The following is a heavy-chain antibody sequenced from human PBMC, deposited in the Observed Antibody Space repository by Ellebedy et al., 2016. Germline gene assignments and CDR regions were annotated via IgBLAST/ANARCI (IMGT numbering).Heavy chain of an antibody. CDR3: VKDLPDYYDLSDAFDI. CDR1: GFTFSSYA. CDR2: ISGSGGST. V-gene: IGHV3-23*01. D-gene: IGHD3-22*01. Sequence: GGSLRLXCAASGFTFSSYAMSWVRQAPGKGLEWVSAISGSGGSTYYADSVKGRFTISRDNSKNTLYLQMSSLRAEDTAVYYCVKDLPDYYDLSDAFDIWGQGTMVTVSS. J-gene: IGHJ3*02.